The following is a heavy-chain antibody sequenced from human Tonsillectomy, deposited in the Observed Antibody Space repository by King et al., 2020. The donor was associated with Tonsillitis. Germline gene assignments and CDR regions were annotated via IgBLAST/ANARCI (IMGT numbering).Heavy chain of an antibody. Sequence: QLQESGPGLVKPSETLSLTCTVSGGSISSYYWSWIRQPPGKGLEWIGDIYYSGSPNYNPSLKCRVTISVDTSKTQFSLKLSSVTAADTAVYYCARGRKVAGLDYWGQGTLVTVSS. V-gene: IGHV4-59*01. CDR1: GGSISSYY. CDR2: IYYSGSP. D-gene: IGHD6-19*01. CDR3: ARGRKVAGLDY. J-gene: IGHJ4*02.